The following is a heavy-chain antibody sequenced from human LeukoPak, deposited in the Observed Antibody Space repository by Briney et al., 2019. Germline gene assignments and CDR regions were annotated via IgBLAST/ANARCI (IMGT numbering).Heavy chain of an antibody. J-gene: IGHJ5*02. CDR3: ARRLTQYDCFDP. D-gene: IGHD2-2*01. V-gene: IGHV6-1*01. CDR1: GDSVSSNSVA. Sequence: SQTLSLTCAISGDSVSSNSVAWNWIRQSPSRGLEWLVRAYYRSTWYNDYAVSVRGRITVNPDTSKNQFSLHLNSVTPEDTAVYYCARRLTQYDCFDPWGQGILVTVSS. CDR2: AYYRSTWYN.